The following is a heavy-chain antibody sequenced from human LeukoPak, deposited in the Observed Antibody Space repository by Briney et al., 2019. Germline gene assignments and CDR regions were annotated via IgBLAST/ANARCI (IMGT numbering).Heavy chain of an antibody. CDR1: GFTFSSYS. Sequence: GGSLRLSCTASGFTFSSYSMNWVRQAPGKGLEWVSSISSGSSYIYYADSVKGRFTISRDNAENSLYLQINSLRAEDTAVYYCARHSAVADFDYWGQGTLVTVSS. CDR2: ISSGSSYI. J-gene: IGHJ4*02. D-gene: IGHD6-19*01. CDR3: ARHSAVADFDY. V-gene: IGHV3-21*04.